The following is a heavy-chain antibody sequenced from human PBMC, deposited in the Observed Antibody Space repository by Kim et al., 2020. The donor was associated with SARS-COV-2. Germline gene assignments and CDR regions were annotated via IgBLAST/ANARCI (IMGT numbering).Heavy chain of an antibody. D-gene: IGHD6-13*01. Sequence: ASVKVSCKASGYTLTSYGISWVRQAPGQGLEWMGWISAYNGNTNYAQKLQGRVTMTTDRSTSTAYMELRSLRSDDKAEYYCARVTIAAAGISWFDPWGQGTLVTVSS. CDR1: GYTLTSYG. CDR3: ARVTIAAAGISWFDP. V-gene: IGHV1-18*01. J-gene: IGHJ5*02. CDR2: ISAYNGNT.